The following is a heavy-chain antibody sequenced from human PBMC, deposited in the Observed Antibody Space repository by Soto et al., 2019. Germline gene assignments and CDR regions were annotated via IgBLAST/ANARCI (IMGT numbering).Heavy chain of an antibody. V-gene: IGHV3-15*07. CDR1: GFTFSNAW. J-gene: IGHJ4*02. CDR3: TTREPYYYDSSGYYPPFDY. D-gene: IGHD3-22*01. CDR2: IKSKTDGGTT. Sequence: GGSLRLSCAASGFTFSNAWMNWVRQAPGKGLEWVGRIKSKTDGGTTDYAAPVKGRFTISRDDSKNTLYLQMNSLKTEDTAVYYCTTREPYYYDSSGYYPPFDYWGQGTLVTVSS.